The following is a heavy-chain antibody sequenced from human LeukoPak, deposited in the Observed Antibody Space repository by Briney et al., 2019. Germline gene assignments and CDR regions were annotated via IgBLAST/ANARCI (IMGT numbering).Heavy chain of an antibody. CDR2: ISWNSGSI. V-gene: IGHV3-9*01. CDR1: GFTFDDYA. D-gene: IGHD3-22*01. J-gene: IGHJ4*02. Sequence: GRSLRLSCAASGFTFDDYAMHWVRQAPGKGLEWVSGISWNSGSIGYADSVKGRFTISRDNAKNSLYLQMNSLRAEDTALYYCAKSRFRSGYSPLFGYWGQGTLVTVSS. CDR3: AKSRFRSGYSPLFGY.